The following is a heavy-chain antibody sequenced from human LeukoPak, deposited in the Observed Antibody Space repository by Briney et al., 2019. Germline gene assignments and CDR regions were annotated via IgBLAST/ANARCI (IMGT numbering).Heavy chain of an antibody. CDR2: IYYSGST. J-gene: IGHJ4*02. CDR1: GGSIRRYY. Sequence: SETLSLTCTVSGGSIRRYYWSWIRQPPGKGLEWIGYIYYSGSTNYNSSLKSRVTISVDTSKNQFSLKLSSVTAADTAVYYCAREEYDILTGYFYFDYWGQGTLVTVSS. CDR3: AREEYDILTGYFYFDY. V-gene: IGHV4-59*01. D-gene: IGHD3-9*01.